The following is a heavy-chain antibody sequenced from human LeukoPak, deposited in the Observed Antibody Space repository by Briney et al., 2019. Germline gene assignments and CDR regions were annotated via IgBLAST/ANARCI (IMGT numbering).Heavy chain of an antibody. J-gene: IGHJ3*02. Sequence: SETLSLTCAVSGGSINSGSYYWSWIRQPAGKGLEWIGRIYASGSTHYNPSLKSRVTISVDASKNQFSLKLSSVTAADTAVYYCAREWSGFDIWGQGTRVTVSS. V-gene: IGHV4-61*02. CDR2: IYASGST. D-gene: IGHD3-10*01. CDR1: GGSINSGSYY. CDR3: AREWSGFDI.